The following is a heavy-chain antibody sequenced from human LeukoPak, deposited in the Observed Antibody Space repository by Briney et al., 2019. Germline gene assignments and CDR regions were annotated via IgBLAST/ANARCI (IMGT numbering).Heavy chain of an antibody. D-gene: IGHD2-2*01. CDR1: GGSISSGSYY. CDR2: IYTSGST. Sequence: PSETLSLTCTVSGGSISSGSYYWSWIRQPAGKGLEWIGRIYTSGSTNYNPSLKSRVTISVDTSKNQFSLKLSSVTAADTAVYYCARRGGPAAHFWFDPWGQGTLVTVSS. CDR3: ARRGGPAAHFWFDP. J-gene: IGHJ5*02. V-gene: IGHV4-61*02.